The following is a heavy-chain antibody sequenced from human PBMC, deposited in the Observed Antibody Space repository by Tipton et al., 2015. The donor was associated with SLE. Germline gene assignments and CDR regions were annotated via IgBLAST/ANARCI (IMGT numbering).Heavy chain of an antibody. V-gene: IGHV3-11*06. Sequence: LSLTCTVSGGSITSHYWSWIRQPPGKGLEWVSSISSSNSYTNYPDSVKGRFTISRGNAKNSLYLQLNSLRAEDTAVYYCARDLVSRTSSWYGYWYFDLWGRGTLVTVSS. D-gene: IGHD6-13*01. CDR1: GGSITSHY. CDR3: ARDLVSRTSSWYGYWYFDL. CDR2: ISSSNSYT. J-gene: IGHJ2*01.